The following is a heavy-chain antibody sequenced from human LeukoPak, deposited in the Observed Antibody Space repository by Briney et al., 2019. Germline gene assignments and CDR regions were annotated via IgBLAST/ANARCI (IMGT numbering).Heavy chain of an antibody. V-gene: IGHV3-23*01. Sequence: GGSLGLSCAASGFPFSSHGMSWVRQAPGKGLEWVSAISGDATSTYYADSVKGRFTISRDNSKNTLYLQMNSLRAEDTAVYYCAKNRGVLRDFDCYDYWRQGTLVTVSS. CDR2: ISGDATST. D-gene: IGHD3-9*01. J-gene: IGHJ4*02. CDR3: AKNRGVLRDFDCYDY. CDR1: GFPFSSHG.